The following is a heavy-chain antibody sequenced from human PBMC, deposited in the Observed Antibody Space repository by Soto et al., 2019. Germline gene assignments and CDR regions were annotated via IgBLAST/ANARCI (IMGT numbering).Heavy chain of an antibody. J-gene: IGHJ3*02. CDR3: ARISGNFCGGDCYPSDAFDI. Sequence: VKVSCKASGGTFSSYAISWVRQAPGQGLEWMGGIIPIFGTANYAQKFQGRVTITADESTSTAYMELGSLRSEDTAVYYCARISGNFCGGDCYPSDAFDIWGQGTMVTVSS. V-gene: IGHV1-69*01. D-gene: IGHD2-21*02. CDR2: IIPIFGTA. CDR1: GGTFSSYA.